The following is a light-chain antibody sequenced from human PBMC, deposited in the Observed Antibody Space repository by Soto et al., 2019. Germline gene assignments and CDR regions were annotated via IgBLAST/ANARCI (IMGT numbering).Light chain of an antibody. J-gene: IGLJ3*02. V-gene: IGLV2-8*01. CDR3: ISHAGSNNLV. CDR1: SSDVGGYNY. CDR2: EVT. Sequence: QSALTQSPSASGSPGQSVTISCSGTSSDVGGYNYVSWYQEHPGKAPKLMIYEVTKRPSGVPDRFSGSKSGNTASLTVSGLQAEDEADYYCISHAGSNNLVFGGGTKVTVL.